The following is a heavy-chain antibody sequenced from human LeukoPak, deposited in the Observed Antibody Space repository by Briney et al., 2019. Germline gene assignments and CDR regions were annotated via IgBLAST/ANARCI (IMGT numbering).Heavy chain of an antibody. CDR1: GGSFSGYY. CDR3: ARGPSKGYCSGGSCFRYYYYGMDV. CDR2: INHSGSI. D-gene: IGHD2-15*01. V-gene: IGHV4-34*01. Sequence: NPSETLSLTCAVYGGSFSGYYWSWIRQPPGKGLEWIGEINHSGSINYNPSLKSRVTISVDTSKNQFSLKLSSVTAADTAVYYCARGPSKGYCSGGSCFRYYYYGMDVWGKGTTVTVSS. J-gene: IGHJ6*04.